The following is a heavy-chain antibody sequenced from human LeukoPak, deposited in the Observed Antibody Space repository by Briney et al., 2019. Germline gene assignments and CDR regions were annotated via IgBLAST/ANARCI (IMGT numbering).Heavy chain of an antibody. D-gene: IGHD3-22*01. CDR2: ISPYNRIT. J-gene: IGHJ4*02. Sequence: ASVKVSCKASGYTFTTYGISWVRQAPGQGLEWMGWISPYNRITNYAQKLQDRVTMTTDTSTSTAYMELRSLRSDDTAVYYCAREPNYYDSSGCDYWGQGTLVTVSS. CDR1: GYTFTTYG. CDR3: AREPNYYDSSGCDY. V-gene: IGHV1-18*01.